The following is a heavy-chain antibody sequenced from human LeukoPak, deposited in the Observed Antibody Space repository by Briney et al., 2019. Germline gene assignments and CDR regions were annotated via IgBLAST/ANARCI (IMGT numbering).Heavy chain of an antibody. CDR3: ARYITVGATYQHFDY. CDR1: GYTFTGYY. V-gene: IGHV1-2*06. CDR2: INPNSGGT. Sequence: ASVNVSCKASGYTFTGYYMHWVRQAPGQGLEWMGRINPNSGGTNYAQKFQGRVTMTRDTSISTAYMELSRLRSDDTAVYYCARYITVGATYQHFDYWGQGTLVTVSS. D-gene: IGHD1-26*01. J-gene: IGHJ4*02.